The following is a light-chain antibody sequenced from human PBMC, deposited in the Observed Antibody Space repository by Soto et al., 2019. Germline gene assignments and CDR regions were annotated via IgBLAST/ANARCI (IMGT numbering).Light chain of an antibody. CDR3: QQSYRTPLT. CDR1: QSISSN. Sequence: DIQMTQSPSSLSASVGDRVTITCRASQSISSNLIWYQQKPGKASKLLIYTASSLQSGVPSRFSGSGSWTDFTLTISSLQPEDFATYYCQQSYRTPLTFGPGNKVEIK. J-gene: IGKJ3*01. V-gene: IGKV1-39*01. CDR2: TAS.